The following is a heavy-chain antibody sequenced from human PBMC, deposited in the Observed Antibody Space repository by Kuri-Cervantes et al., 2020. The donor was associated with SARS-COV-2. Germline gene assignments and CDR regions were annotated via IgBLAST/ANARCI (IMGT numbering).Heavy chain of an antibody. V-gene: IGHV3-23*01. J-gene: IGHJ5*02. D-gene: IGHD6-13*01. CDR3: AKVQQLGSSWYWFDP. CDR1: GFTFSDYY. Sequence: GGSLRLSCAASGFTFSDYYMSWIRQAPGKGLEWVSAISGSGGSTYYAGSVKGRFTISRDNSKNTLYLQMNSLRAEDTAVYYCAKVQQLGSSWYWFDPWGQGTLVTVSS. CDR2: ISGSGGST.